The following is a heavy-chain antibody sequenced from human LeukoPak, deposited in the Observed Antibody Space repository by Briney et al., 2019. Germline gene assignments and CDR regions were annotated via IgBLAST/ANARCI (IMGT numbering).Heavy chain of an antibody. V-gene: IGHV3-30*04. CDR1: GFTFTSYA. Sequence: PGGSLRLSCTASGFTFTSYAMHWVRQAPGKGLEWVAVISYDASNKYYADSVKGRFTISRDNSKNTLYLQMNSLRVEDTAGYYCARVRRGVVPAALGDAFDIWGQGTMVTVSS. CDR2: ISYDASNK. D-gene: IGHD2-2*01. CDR3: ARVRRGVVPAALGDAFDI. J-gene: IGHJ3*02.